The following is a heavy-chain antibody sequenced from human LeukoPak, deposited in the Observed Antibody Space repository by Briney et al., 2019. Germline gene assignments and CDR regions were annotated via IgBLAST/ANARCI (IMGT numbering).Heavy chain of an antibody. D-gene: IGHD1-26*01. CDR2: IHYSGST. J-gene: IGHJ4*02. CDR3: ARSVGATYFDY. V-gene: IGHV4-59*01. CDR1: GGSISSYF. Sequence: PSETLSLTCTVSGGSISSYFWSWVRQPPGKGLEWIGYIHYSGSTNYNPSLKSRVTISVDTSKNQFSLKLASVTTADAAVYYCARSVGATYFDYWGQGTLVTVSS.